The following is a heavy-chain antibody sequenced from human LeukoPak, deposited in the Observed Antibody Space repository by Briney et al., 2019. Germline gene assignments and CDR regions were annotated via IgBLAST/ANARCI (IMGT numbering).Heavy chain of an antibody. CDR2: ITSDGGTT. CDR1: GFTFSSYA. D-gene: IGHD3-22*01. Sequence: GGSLGLSCAASGFTFSSYAMSWVRQAPGKGLEWVSSITSDGGTTYYADFVKGRFTISRDNSKNTLYLQMNSLRAEDTAVYYCAKDSYYDSSGQTGYYYGMDVWGQGTTVTVSS. CDR3: AKDSYYDSSGQTGYYYGMDV. J-gene: IGHJ6*02. V-gene: IGHV3-23*01.